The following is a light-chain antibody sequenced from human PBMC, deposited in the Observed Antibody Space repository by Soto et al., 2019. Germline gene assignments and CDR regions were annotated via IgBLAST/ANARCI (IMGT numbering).Light chain of an antibody. CDR2: EVS. V-gene: IGLV2-14*01. Sequence: QSALTQPASVSGSPGQSITISCTGTNRDFGEYDYVSWYQQHPGKAPKVMIYEVSDRPSGVSDRFSGAKSGNTASLTISGLQAEDEADYYCSSYTTTTTLVVFGGGTKVTVL. CDR3: SSYTTTTTLVV. CDR1: NRDFGEYDY. J-gene: IGLJ3*02.